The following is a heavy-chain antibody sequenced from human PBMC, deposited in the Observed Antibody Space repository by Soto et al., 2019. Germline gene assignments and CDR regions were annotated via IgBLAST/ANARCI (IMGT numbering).Heavy chain of an antibody. V-gene: IGHV4-31*03. Sequence: SETLSLTCTVSGGSISSGGYYWSWIRRHPGKGLEWIGYIYYSGSTYYNPSLKSRVTISVDTSKNQFSLKLSSVTAADTAVYYCARGKGYCSGGSCYWFDPWGQGTRVTVSS. CDR2: IYYSGST. D-gene: IGHD2-15*01. CDR1: GGSISSGGYY. CDR3: ARGKGYCSGGSCYWFDP. J-gene: IGHJ5*02.